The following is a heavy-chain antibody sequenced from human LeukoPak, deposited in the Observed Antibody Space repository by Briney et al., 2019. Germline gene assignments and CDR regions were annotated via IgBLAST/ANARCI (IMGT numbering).Heavy chain of an antibody. V-gene: IGHV5-51*01. Sequence: GESLKISCKGSGYSFTSYWIGWVRQMPGKGLEWMGIIYPGDSDTRYSPSFQGQVTISADKSISTAYLQWSSLKASDTAMFYCAGSPKNVAYNSGLDYFDFWGQGTLVTVSS. CDR1: GYSFTSYW. CDR2: IYPGDSDT. CDR3: AGSPKNVAYNSGLDYFDF. D-gene: IGHD5-12*01. J-gene: IGHJ4*02.